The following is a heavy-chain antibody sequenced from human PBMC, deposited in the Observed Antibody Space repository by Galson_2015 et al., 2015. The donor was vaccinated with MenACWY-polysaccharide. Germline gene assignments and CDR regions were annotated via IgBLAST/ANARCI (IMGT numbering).Heavy chain of an antibody. CDR2: IKQDGSEK. CDR3: ARTPSRYGFWSGNYYYYYMDV. V-gene: IGHV3-7*01. J-gene: IGHJ6*03. Sequence: SLRLSCAASGFTFSSYWMSWVRQAPGKGLEWVANIKQDGSEKYHVDSVKGRFTISRDNAKNSLYLQMNSLRAEDTAVYYCARTPSRYGFWSGNYYYYYMDVWGKGTTVTVSS. D-gene: IGHD3-3*01. CDR1: GFTFSSYW.